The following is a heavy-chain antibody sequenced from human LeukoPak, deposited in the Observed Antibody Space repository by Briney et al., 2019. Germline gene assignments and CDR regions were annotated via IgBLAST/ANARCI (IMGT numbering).Heavy chain of an antibody. D-gene: IGHD3-10*01. V-gene: IGHV1-46*01. Sequence: ASVKVSCKSSGYPFTNYYIHWVRQAPRQGLECMGVINPSGGYTTYAQEFQGRVTMTSDTSTSTLYMELSSLTSEDTAIYYCARRGGSLVFDYWGQGTLVTVPS. J-gene: IGHJ4*02. CDR1: GYPFTNYY. CDR3: ARRGGSLVFDY. CDR2: INPSGGYT.